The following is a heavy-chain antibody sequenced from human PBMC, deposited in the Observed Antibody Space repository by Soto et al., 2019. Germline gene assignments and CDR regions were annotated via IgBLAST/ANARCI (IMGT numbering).Heavy chain of an antibody. Sequence: QVQLQESGPGLVKPSQTLSLSCTVSGGSVSSGGYYWSWIRQDPGKGLEWLGYLYSNGNTYYNPSVSRRCIISPAPSQSQFSLRLSSVTAAATAMYFCARGRLPIQQGFAIWCQGTMVTVSS. J-gene: IGHJ3*02. D-gene: IGHD2-2*01. CDR3: ARGRLPIQQGFAI. CDR1: GGSVSSGGYY. CDR2: LYSNGNT. V-gene: IGHV4-31*03.